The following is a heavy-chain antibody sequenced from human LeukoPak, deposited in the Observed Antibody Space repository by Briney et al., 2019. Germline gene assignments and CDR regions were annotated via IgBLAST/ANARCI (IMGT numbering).Heavy chain of an antibody. CDR2: LSPNSGQT. Sequence: ASVKVSCKASGYTFTSYDINWVRQATGQGLEWMGWLSPNSGQTAYAQKFQGRVTMTRDISTSTSYMELSSLTSEDTAVYYCTRGNGVAGDYWGQGTLVTVSS. V-gene: IGHV1-8*01. D-gene: IGHD6-19*01. CDR3: TRGNGVAGDY. CDR1: GYTFTSYD. J-gene: IGHJ4*02.